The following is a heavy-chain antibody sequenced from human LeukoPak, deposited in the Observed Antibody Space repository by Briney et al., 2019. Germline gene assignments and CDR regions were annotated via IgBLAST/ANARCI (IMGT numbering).Heavy chain of an antibody. CDR1: GYTLTQLA. J-gene: IGHJ4*02. D-gene: IGHD6-19*01. V-gene: IGHV1-24*01. CDR3: APLSSSG. Sequence: ASVKVSCKVSGYTLTQLAMHWVGQAPGKGLEWMGGFDPEDGETIYAQKFQGRVTMTEDTSTDTAYMELSSLRSEDTAVYYCAPLSSSGWGQGTLVTVSS. CDR2: FDPEDGET.